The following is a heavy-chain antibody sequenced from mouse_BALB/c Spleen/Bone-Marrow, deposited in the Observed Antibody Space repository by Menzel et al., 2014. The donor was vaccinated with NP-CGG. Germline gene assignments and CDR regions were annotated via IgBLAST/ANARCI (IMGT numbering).Heavy chain of an antibody. CDR3: ALLGNYGYFDV. CDR1: GFDFSRHW. CDR2: INPDSSTI. Sequence: EVNVVESGGGLVQPGGSLKLSCAASGFDFSRHWMSWVRQAPGKGLEWIGEINPDSSTINYTPSLKDKFIISRDNAKNTLCLQMSKVRSEDTALYYCALLGNYGYFDVWGAGTTVTVSS. J-gene: IGHJ1*01. D-gene: IGHD2-1*01. V-gene: IGHV4-1*02.